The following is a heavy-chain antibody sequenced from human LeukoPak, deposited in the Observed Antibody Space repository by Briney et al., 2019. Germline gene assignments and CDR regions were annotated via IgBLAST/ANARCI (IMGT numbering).Heavy chain of an antibody. CDR1: GGSVSSGSYY. D-gene: IGHD3-10*01. J-gene: IGHJ4*02. Sequence: SETLSLTCTVSGGSVSSGSYYWSWIRQPPGKGLEWIGYIYYSGSTNYNPSLKSRVTISVDTSKNQFSLKLSSVTAADTAVYYCARDPGEGPGGFDYWGQGTLVTVSS. V-gene: IGHV4-61*01. CDR2: IYYSGST. CDR3: ARDPGEGPGGFDY.